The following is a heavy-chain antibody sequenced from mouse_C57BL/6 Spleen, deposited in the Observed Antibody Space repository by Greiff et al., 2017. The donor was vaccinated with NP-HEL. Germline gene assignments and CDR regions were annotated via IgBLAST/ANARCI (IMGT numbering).Heavy chain of an antibody. V-gene: IGHV5-17*01. CDR1: GFTFSDYG. Sequence: EVKVEESGGGLVKPGGSLKLSCAASGFTFSDYGMHWVRQAPEKGLEWVAYISSGSSTIYYADTVKGRFTISRDNAKNTLFLQMTSLRSEDTAMYYCARSTTVVAPYYFDYWGQGTTLTVSS. CDR3: ARSTTVVAPYYFDY. D-gene: IGHD1-1*01. CDR2: ISSGSSTI. J-gene: IGHJ2*01.